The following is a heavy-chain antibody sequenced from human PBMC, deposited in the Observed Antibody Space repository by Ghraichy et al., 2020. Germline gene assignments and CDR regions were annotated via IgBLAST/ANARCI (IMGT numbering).Heavy chain of an antibody. V-gene: IGHV3-15*01. CDR1: GFTFSNAW. CDR3: TTDNEDYSAGWLRWMGGYDFGY. D-gene: IGHD5-12*01. Sequence: GGSLRLSCAASGFTFSNAWMSWVRQAPGKGLEWVGRIKSKTDGGTTYYAAPVKGRFTISRDDSKNTLYLQMNSLKTEDTAVYYCTTDNEDYSAGWLRWMGGYDFGYWGQGTLVTVSS. J-gene: IGHJ4*02. CDR2: IKSKTDGGTT.